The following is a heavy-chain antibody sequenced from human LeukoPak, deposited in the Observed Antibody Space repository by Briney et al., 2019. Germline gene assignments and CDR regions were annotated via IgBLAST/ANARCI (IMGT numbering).Heavy chain of an antibody. V-gene: IGHV4-39*07. CDR3: ARDVSSPSSWWFDP. J-gene: IGHJ5*02. Sequence: PSETLSLTCTVSGGSISSSSYYWGWIRQPPGKGLEWIGSIYYSGSTYYNPSLKSRVTISVDTSKNQFSLRLSSVTAADTAVYYCARDVSSPSSWWFDPWGQGTLVIVSS. CDR1: GGSISSSSYY. CDR2: IYYSGST. D-gene: IGHD2-2*01.